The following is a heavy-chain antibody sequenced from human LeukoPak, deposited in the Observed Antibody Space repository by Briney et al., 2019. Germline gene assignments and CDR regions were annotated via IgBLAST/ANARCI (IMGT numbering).Heavy chain of an antibody. CDR1: GGTFSRYA. V-gene: IGHV1-69*13. CDR3: ARDRYDCGGDCYYEGDNWFDP. CDR2: IIPIFGTA. D-gene: IGHD2-21*02. J-gene: IGHJ5*02. Sequence: SVKVSCKASGGTFSRYAISWVRQAPGQGLEWMGGIIPIFGTANYAQKFQGRVTITADESTSTAYMELSSLRSDDTAVYYCARDRYDCGGDCYYEGDNWFDPWGQGTLVTVSS.